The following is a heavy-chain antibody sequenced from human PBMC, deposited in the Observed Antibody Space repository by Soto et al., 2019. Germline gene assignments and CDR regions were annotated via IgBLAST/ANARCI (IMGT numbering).Heavy chain of an antibody. CDR1: GGSFSGYY. D-gene: IGHD2-15*01. CDR2: INHSGST. J-gene: IGHJ4*02. V-gene: IGHV4-34*01. CDR3: ARGGDCSGGSCYLQYYFDY. Sequence: QVQLQQWGAGLLKPSETLSLTCAVYGGSFSGYYWSWIRQPPGKGLEWIGEINHSGSTNYNPSLKSRVTISVDTSKNQFSLKLSSVTAADTAVYYCARGGDCSGGSCYLQYYFDYWGQGTLVTVSS.